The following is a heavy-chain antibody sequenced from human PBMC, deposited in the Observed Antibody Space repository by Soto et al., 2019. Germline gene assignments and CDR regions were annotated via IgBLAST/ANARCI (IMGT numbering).Heavy chain of an antibody. D-gene: IGHD6-13*01. Sequence: GESLKISCKGSGYSFTSYWIGWVRQMPGKGLEWMGIIYPGDSDTRYSPSFQGQVTISADKSISTAYLQWSSLKASDTAMYYCATALSSRREPWRRGDYCYYYGMDVWGQGTTVTVSS. CDR3: ATALSSRREPWRRGDYCYYYGMDV. CDR2: IYPGDSDT. J-gene: IGHJ6*02. V-gene: IGHV5-51*01. CDR1: GYSFTSYW.